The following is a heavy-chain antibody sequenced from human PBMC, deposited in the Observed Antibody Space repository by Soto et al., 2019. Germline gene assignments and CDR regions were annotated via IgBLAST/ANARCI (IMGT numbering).Heavy chain of an antibody. J-gene: IGHJ2*01. Sequence: QVQLVESGGGVVQPGRSLRLSCAASGFTFSSYAMHWVRQAPGKGLEWVAVISYDGSNKYYADSVKGRFTISRDNSKNTLYLQMNSLRAADTAVYYCARDPWWGPAMVLWYFDLWGRGTLVTVSS. V-gene: IGHV3-30-3*01. D-gene: IGHD5-18*01. CDR2: ISYDGSNK. CDR1: GFTFSSYA. CDR3: ARDPWWGPAMVLWYFDL.